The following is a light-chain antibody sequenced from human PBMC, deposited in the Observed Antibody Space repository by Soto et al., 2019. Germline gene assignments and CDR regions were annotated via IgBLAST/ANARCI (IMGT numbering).Light chain of an antibody. J-gene: IGKJ5*01. V-gene: IGKV3-20*01. Sequence: EIVLTQSPGTLSLSPGERATLSCRASRSFASSYLAWYQHKPGQAPRLLIYAASSRATGIPDRFSGTGSETDFTLTISRLEPEDFAVYYCQQYDNSPITFGQGTRLEIK. CDR2: AAS. CDR1: RSFASSY. CDR3: QQYDNSPIT.